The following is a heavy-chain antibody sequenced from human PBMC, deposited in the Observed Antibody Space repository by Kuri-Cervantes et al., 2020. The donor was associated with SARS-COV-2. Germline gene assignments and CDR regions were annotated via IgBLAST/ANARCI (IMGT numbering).Heavy chain of an antibody. CDR1: GFTFSSYG. Sequence: GGSLRLSCAASGFTFSSYGMHWVRQAPGKGLEWVAVIWYDGSNKYYADSVKGRFTFSRDNSKNTLYLQMNSLRAEDTAVYYCAREGIQLWEGIYYYYYGMDVWGQGTTVTVSS. V-gene: IGHV3-33*08. CDR3: AREGIQLWEGIYYYYYGMDV. CDR2: IWYDGSNK. J-gene: IGHJ6*02. D-gene: IGHD5-18*01.